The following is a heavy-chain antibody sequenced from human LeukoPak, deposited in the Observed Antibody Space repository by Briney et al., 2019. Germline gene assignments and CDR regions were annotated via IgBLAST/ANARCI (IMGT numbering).Heavy chain of an antibody. CDR3: ARERRYYYDSSGFYPYFDY. V-gene: IGHV4-59*12. Sequence: SETLSLTCTVSGGSISSYYWSWIRQHPGKGLEWIGYIYYSGSTYYNPSLKSRVTISVDTSQNQFSLKLSSVTAADTAVYYCARERRYYYDSSGFYPYFDYWGQGTLVTVSS. J-gene: IGHJ4*02. CDR1: GGSISSYY. CDR2: IYYSGST. D-gene: IGHD3-22*01.